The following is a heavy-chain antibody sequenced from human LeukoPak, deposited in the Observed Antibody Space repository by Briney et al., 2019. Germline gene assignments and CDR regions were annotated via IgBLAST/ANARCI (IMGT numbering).Heavy chain of an antibody. CDR1: GFTFSSYA. Sequence: GGSLRLSCAASGFTFSSYAMSWVRQAPGKGLEWVSAISGSGGSTYYADSVKGRFTISRDNSKNTLYLQMNSLRAEDTAVYYCASYDSSGYYSGLIDCWGQGTLVTVSS. CDR3: ASYDSSGYYSGLIDC. D-gene: IGHD3-22*01. V-gene: IGHV3-23*01. CDR2: ISGSGGST. J-gene: IGHJ4*02.